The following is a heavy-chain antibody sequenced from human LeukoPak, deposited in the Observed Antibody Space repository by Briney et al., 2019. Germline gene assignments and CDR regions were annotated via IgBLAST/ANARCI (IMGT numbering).Heavy chain of an antibody. V-gene: IGHV3-7*01. CDR3: ARDLGVVVPAAYPAGAFDI. CDR2: IKQNGREI. Sequence: SGGSLRLSCVASGFTFSDYYMGWIRQAPGRGLEWLANIKQNGREIHYVDSVKDRFTISRDNAKNSLYLQMDSLRADDTAVYFCARDLGVVVPAAYPAGAFDIWGQGTMVTVSS. J-gene: IGHJ3*02. CDR1: GFTFSDYY. D-gene: IGHD2-2*01.